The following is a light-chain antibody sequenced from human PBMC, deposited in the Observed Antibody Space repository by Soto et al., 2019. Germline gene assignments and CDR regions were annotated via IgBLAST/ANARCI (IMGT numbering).Light chain of an antibody. J-gene: IGLJ1*01. CDR1: SSDLGGYNY. CDR2: EVS. CDR3: SSYAGSNNFV. Sequence: QSALTQPPSASGSPGRSVTISCTGTSSDLGGYNYVSWYRQHPGKPPKLMIYEVSKRPSGVPDRFSGSKSGNTASLTVSGLQAEDEADYYCSSYAGSNNFVFGTGTKLTVL. V-gene: IGLV2-8*01.